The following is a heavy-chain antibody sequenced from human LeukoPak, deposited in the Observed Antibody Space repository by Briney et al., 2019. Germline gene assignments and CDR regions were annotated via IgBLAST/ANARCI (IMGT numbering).Heavy chain of an antibody. J-gene: IGHJ4*02. Sequence: GGSLRLSCAASGFTFSSYSMNWVRQAPGKGLEWVSSISSSSSYIYYADSVKGRFTISRDNTKNSLYLQMNSLRAEETAVDYCARDPPLFDGAAAQIAPFDYWGQGTLVTVSS. V-gene: IGHV3-21*01. CDR2: ISSSSSYI. CDR3: ARDPPLFDGAAAQIAPFDY. D-gene: IGHD6-13*01. CDR1: GFTFSSYS.